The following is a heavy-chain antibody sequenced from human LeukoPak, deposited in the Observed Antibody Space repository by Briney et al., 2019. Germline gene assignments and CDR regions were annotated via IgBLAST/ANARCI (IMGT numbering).Heavy chain of an antibody. CDR2: INGDGSST. CDR3: ARTMTGAFFDY. Sequence: GGSLRLSCAASTFIFSDYWMHWVRQAPGKGLVWVSHINGDGSSTSYADSVKGRFAISRNNAKNTLYLQMNSLRAEDTAVYYCARTMTGAFFDYWGQGALVTVSS. D-gene: IGHD3-9*01. V-gene: IGHV3-74*01. CDR1: TFIFSDYW. J-gene: IGHJ4*02.